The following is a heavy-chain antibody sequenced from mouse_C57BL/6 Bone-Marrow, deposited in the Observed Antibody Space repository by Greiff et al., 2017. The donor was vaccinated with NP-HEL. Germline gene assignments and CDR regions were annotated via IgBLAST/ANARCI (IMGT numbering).Heavy chain of an antibody. CDR1: GYSITSGYY. CDR3: AATLLSWFAY. V-gene: IGHV3-6*01. CDR2: ISYDGSN. J-gene: IGHJ3*01. Sequence: EVKVEESGPGLVKPSQSLSLTCSVTGYSITSGYYWNWIRQFPGNKLEWMGYISYDGSNNYNPSLKNRISITRDTSKNQFFLKLNSVTTEDTATYYCAATLLSWFAYWGQGTLVTVSA. D-gene: IGHD6-1*01.